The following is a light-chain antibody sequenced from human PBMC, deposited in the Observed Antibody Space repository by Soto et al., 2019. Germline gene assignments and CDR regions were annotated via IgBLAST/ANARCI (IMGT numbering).Light chain of an antibody. CDR1: QRISRY. V-gene: IGKV1-39*01. CDR3: QQSHNTWT. Sequence: DIQMTQSPSSLSASVGDRVTITCRASQRISRYLNWYQQKPGKAPKPLIYAASSLQSGVPSRFSGSGSGTDFTLTISSLQPEDFATYYCQQSHNTWTFGQGTRVEIK. J-gene: IGKJ1*01. CDR2: AAS.